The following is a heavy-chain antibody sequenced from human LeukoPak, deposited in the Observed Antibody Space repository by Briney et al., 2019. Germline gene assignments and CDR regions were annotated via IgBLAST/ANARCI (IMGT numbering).Heavy chain of an antibody. D-gene: IGHD3-10*01. J-gene: IGHJ6*02. CDR2: IYSGGST. Sequence: GGSLRLSCAASGFTVSSNYMSRVRQAPGKGLEWVSVIYSGGSTYYADSVKGRFTISRDNSKNTLYLQMNSLRAEDTAVYYCARDHRDPYGSYYGMDVWGQGTTVTVSS. CDR1: GFTVSSNY. V-gene: IGHV3-66*01. CDR3: ARDHRDPYGSYYGMDV.